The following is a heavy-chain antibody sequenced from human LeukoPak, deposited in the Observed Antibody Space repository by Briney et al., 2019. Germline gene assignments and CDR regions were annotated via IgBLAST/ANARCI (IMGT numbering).Heavy chain of an antibody. CDR1: GGSMRSYY. V-gene: IGHV4-59*08. CDR3: ARQVGAMRFDY. D-gene: IGHD1-26*01. CDR2: IYDSGST. Sequence: SETLSLTCVVSGGSMRSYYWAWIRQPPGKGLECIGYIYDSGSTSYNPSLKGRVTISVDTSKNLFSLNLTSVTAADMAVYYCARQVGAMRFDYWGQGILVTVSS. J-gene: IGHJ4*02.